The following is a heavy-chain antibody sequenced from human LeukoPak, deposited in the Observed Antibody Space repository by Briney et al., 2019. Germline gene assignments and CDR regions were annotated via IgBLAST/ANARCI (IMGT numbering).Heavy chain of an antibody. CDR3: ARMAMDPAMVTNFFDL. CDR1: VYTFTDYY. D-gene: IGHD5-18*01. V-gene: IGHV1-46*01. J-gene: IGHJ4*02. Sequence: VASVTLSCKSSVYTFTDYYMYWVRQAPGQGRECMGVIHPSGGGTTYAQKFQGRVTLTKDTATSTVYIELSSLRSDDTAVYYCARMAMDPAMVTNFFDLWGQGTLLIVSA. CDR2: IHPSGGGT.